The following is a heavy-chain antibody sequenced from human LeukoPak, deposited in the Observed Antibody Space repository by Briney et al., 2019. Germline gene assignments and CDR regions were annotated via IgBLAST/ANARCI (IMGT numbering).Heavy chain of an antibody. CDR3: ARDGPMTQSGAFDI. CDR1: GGPISSYY. J-gene: IGHJ3*02. Sequence: ASETLSLTRTVPGGPISSYYWRWVREPPGEGLGWVGDIYYSGSTNYNPSLKSRVTISVDTSKNQFSPKLSSVTAADTAVYYCARDGPMTQSGAFDIWGQGTMVTVSS. V-gene: IGHV4-59*01. CDR2: IYYSGST. D-gene: IGHD3-10*01.